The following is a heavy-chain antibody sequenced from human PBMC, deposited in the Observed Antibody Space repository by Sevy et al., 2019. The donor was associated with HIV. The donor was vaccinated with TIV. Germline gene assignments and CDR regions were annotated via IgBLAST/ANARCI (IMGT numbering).Heavy chain of an antibody. Sequence: SETLSLTCTVSGGSITSLYCNWIRQPPGKGLEWIANIYYNVHINYNPSLKSRVTLSLETSKNQFSLRLSSVTAADTAMYYCAGENAWGRGYSWGQGTLVTVSS. CDR2: IYYNVHI. J-gene: IGHJ4*02. CDR1: GGSITSLY. D-gene: IGHD1-26*01. V-gene: IGHV4-59*08. CDR3: AGENAWGRGYS.